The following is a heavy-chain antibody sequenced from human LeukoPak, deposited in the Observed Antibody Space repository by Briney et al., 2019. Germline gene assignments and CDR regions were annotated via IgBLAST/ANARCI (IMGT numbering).Heavy chain of an antibody. D-gene: IGHD2-15*01. V-gene: IGHV3-23*01. CDR3: ATGTLPWGYDYGDE. Sequence: GGSLRLSCAASGFTFSSYAMSWVRQAPGKGLEWVSAISGSGGSTYYADSVKGRFTISRDNSKNTLYLQMNSLRAEDTAVYYCATGTLPWGYDYGDEWGQGTLVTVSS. J-gene: IGHJ4*02. CDR1: GFTFSSYA. CDR2: ISGSGGST.